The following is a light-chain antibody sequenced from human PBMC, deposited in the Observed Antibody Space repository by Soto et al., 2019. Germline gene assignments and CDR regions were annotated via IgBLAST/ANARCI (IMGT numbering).Light chain of an antibody. V-gene: IGKV4-1*01. J-gene: IGKJ4*01. CDR2: WAS. CDR3: QQYYNTPIT. Sequence: DIVMTQSPDSLAVSLGERVTINCKSSQSVLYSSNNRNYLAWFQQKPGQPPKLLIYWASTRESGVPDRFSGSGSGTDFTLTISGLQAEDVAVYYCQQYYNTPITFGGGTKVEI. CDR1: QSVLYSSNNRNY.